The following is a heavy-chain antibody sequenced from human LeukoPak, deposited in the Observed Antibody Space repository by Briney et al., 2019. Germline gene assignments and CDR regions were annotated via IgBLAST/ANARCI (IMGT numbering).Heavy chain of an antibody. Sequence: GASVMVSCKASGFTFTNYGISWVRQAPGQGLEWMSWISANNGEIRYAQKFQGRVIMTTDTSTTTAYMELTSLRSDDTAVYYCARVPPSGHQVFGSDYGGQGTQVTVSS. CDR3: ARVPPSGHQVFGSDY. CDR1: GFTFTNYG. CDR2: ISANNGEI. J-gene: IGHJ4*02. V-gene: IGHV1-18*04. D-gene: IGHD3-3*01.